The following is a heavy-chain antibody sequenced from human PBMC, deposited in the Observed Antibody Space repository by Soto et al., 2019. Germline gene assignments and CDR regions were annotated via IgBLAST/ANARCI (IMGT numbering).Heavy chain of an antibody. V-gene: IGHV3-23*01. Sequence: ETLSLTCAVYGGSISSNKWWSWVRQAPGKGLEWVSSTIDSGGRSYHAASVRGRFTISRDNSKNTLYLQMNSLRADDTAIYYCAKDKMEQWLVGGYYDYWGQGALVTVSS. D-gene: IGHD6-19*01. CDR2: TIDSGGRS. J-gene: IGHJ4*02. CDR1: GGSISSNK. CDR3: AKDKMEQWLVGGYYDY.